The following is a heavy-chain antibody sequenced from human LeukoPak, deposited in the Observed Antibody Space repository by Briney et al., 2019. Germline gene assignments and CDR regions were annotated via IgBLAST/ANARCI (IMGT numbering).Heavy chain of an antibody. V-gene: IGHV3-74*01. CDR1: GFTFSSYW. J-gene: IGHJ6*02. CDR3: ARVRSGSSAGNYGMDV. Sequence: GGSLRLSCAASGFTFSSYWMHWVRQAPGKGLVWVSRINSDGSSTSYADSVKGRFTISRDNAKNTLYLQMNSLRAEDTAVYYCARVRSGSSAGNYGMDVWGQGTTVTVSS. CDR2: INSDGSST. D-gene: IGHD1-26*01.